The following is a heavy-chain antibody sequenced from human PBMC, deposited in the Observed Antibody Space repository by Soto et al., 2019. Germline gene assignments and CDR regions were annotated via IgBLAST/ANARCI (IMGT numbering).Heavy chain of an antibody. CDR2: IFYSGST. CDR3: ARGGSGDIVVVAAIDY. J-gene: IGHJ4*02. D-gene: IGHD2-15*01. V-gene: IGHV4-31*03. Sequence: QVQLQESGPGLVKPSQTLSLTCSVSGGSISSGDYYWSWVRQHPGKGLEWIGYIFYSGSTYYNPSLKSRVTISVDTSKIQCSLKLSCVTAADTAVYYCARGGSGDIVVVAAIDYWGQGTLVTVSS. CDR1: GGSISSGDYY.